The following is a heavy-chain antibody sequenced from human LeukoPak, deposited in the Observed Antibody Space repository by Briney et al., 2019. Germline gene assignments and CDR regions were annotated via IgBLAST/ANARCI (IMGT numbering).Heavy chain of an antibody. J-gene: IGHJ4*02. D-gene: IGHD3-10*01. CDR3: ARPGREVRGVIYY. CDR2: IRYDGITK. V-gene: IGHV3-30*02. Sequence: GGSLRLSCAASGFTFSNHGMHWVRQAPGKGLEWVAFIRYDGITKYYADSVKGRFTISRDNSKNTLYLQMNSLRAEDTAVYYCARPGREVRGVIYYWGQGTLVTVSS. CDR1: GFTFSNHG.